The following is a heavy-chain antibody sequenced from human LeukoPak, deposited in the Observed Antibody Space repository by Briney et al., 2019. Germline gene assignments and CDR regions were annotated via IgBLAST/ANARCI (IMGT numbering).Heavy chain of an antibody. Sequence: GASVKVSCKASGYTFTSYGISWVRQAPGQGLEWMGWISAYNGNTNYAQKLQGRVTMTTDTSTSTAYMELRSLRSDDTAVYYCARDFAPWCYDILTGYYTNWFDPWGQGTLVTVSS. CDR3: ARDFAPWCYDILTGYYTNWFDP. CDR2: ISAYNGNT. CDR1: GYTFTSYG. V-gene: IGHV1-18*01. J-gene: IGHJ5*02. D-gene: IGHD3-9*01.